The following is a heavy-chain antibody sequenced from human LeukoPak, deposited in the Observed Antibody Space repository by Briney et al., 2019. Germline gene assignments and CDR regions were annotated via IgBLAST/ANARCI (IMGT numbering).Heavy chain of an antibody. Sequence: GGSLRLSCAASGFTFSSYWMSWVRQAPGKGLEWVANIRQDGSEKYYVDSVKGRFTISRDNAKNSLYLQMNSLRAEDTALYYCAKDILDGYNIRFAFDIWGQGTMVTVSS. D-gene: IGHD5-24*01. CDR3: AKDILDGYNIRFAFDI. J-gene: IGHJ3*02. CDR2: IRQDGSEK. CDR1: GFTFSSYW. V-gene: IGHV3-7*03.